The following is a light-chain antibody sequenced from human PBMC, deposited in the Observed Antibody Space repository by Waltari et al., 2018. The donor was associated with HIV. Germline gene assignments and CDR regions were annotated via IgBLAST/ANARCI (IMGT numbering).Light chain of an antibody. CDR1: QTINRN. CDR2: GAS. Sequence: EIVMTQSPATLSVYPGDRGLVSWRAGQTINRNLAWYQQKPGKWPRLPIYGASTRATCIPGRFKGTGSGTDFTLTISSLQSEDFAFYYGQEYNSWPPRYTSGQGTKVGMK. J-gene: IGKJ2*01. V-gene: IGKV3D-15*01. CDR3: QEYNSWPPRYT.